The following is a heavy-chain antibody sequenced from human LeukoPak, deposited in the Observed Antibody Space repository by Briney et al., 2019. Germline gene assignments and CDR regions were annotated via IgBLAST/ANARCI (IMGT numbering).Heavy chain of an antibody. Sequence: SETLSLTCAVYGGSFSGYYWSWIRQPPGKGLEWIGEINHSGSTNYNSSLKSRVTISVDTSKNQFSLKLSSVTAADTAVYYCARGRTYYDFWSGYYSYYYYMDVWGKGTTVTVSS. D-gene: IGHD3-3*01. CDR3: ARGRTYYDFWSGYYSYYYYMDV. V-gene: IGHV4-34*01. CDR2: INHSGST. J-gene: IGHJ6*03. CDR1: GGSFSGYY.